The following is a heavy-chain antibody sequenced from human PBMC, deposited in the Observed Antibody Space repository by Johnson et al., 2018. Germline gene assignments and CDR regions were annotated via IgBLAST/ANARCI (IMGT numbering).Heavy chain of an antibody. V-gene: IGHV3-33*05. D-gene: IGHD3-3*01. J-gene: IGHJ6*03. CDR1: GFTFNSYG. CDR3: ARDRVTIFGVAPTPNYMDV. Sequence: QVQLVESGGGVVQPGRSLRLYCAASGFTFNSYGMHWVRQAPGKGLEWVAVISYDGSNKYYADSVKGRFTISRDNSKNTLYLQMNSLRAEDTAVYYCARDRVTIFGVAPTPNYMDVWGKGTTVTVSS. CDR2: ISYDGSNK.